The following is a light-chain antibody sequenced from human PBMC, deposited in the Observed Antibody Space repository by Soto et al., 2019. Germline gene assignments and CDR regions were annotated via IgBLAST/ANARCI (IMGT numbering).Light chain of an antibody. J-gene: IGLJ1*01. CDR1: SSNIGSTYD. V-gene: IGLV1-40*01. CDR2: GNT. Sequence: QSMLPQPPSLSGAPGQRVTISCTGSSSNIGSTYDVQWYQQLPGTAPKLLIHGNTDRPSGVPGRFSGSKSGTSASLAITGLQADDEADYYCQSYDDSLSVHYVFGTGTKVTVL. CDR3: QSYDDSLSVHYV.